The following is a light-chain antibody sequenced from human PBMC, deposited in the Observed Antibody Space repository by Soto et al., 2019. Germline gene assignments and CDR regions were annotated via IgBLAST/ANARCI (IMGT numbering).Light chain of an antibody. Sequence: EVLMTQSPATLSVSPGERATLSCRASQRISTNLAWYQQRPGQAPRLLIYGASSRATGIPDRFSGGGSGTDFTLSISSTQSEDVGIYYCQQYNNWPPYTFGQGTKVDIK. V-gene: IGKV3-15*01. J-gene: IGKJ2*01. CDR2: GAS. CDR1: QRISTN. CDR3: QQYNNWPPYT.